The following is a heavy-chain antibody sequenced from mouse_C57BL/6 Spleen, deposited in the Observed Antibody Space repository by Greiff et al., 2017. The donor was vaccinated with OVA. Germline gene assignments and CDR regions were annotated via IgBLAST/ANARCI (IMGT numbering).Heavy chain of an antibody. CDR3: ARHGEPLYAMDY. CDR2: IWSDGST. Sequence: VQLQQSGPGLVAPSQSLSITCTVSGFSLTSYGVHWVRQPPGKGLEWLVVIWSDGSTTYNSALKSRLSISKDNSKSQVFLKMNSLQTDDTAMYYCARHGEPLYAMDYWGQGTSVTVSS. CDR1: GFSLTSYG. J-gene: IGHJ4*01. V-gene: IGHV2-6-1*01.